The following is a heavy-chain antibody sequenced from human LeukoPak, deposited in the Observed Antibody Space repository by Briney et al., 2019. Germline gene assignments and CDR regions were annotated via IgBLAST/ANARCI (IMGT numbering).Heavy chain of an antibody. V-gene: IGHV3-11*01. J-gene: IGHJ6*03. D-gene: IGHD4-17*01. CDR3: ARAGDSGDFPVGYFHYMDV. CDR2: ISRTGHFT. Sequence: GGSLRLSCEASGFSFTDYYVNWIRQAPGKGLEWVSYISRTGHFTYYGDSVAGRFTISRDTAKNSLFLQMTSLRVEDTAVYYCARAGDSGDFPVGYFHYMDVWGKGTTVTVSS. CDR1: GFSFTDYY.